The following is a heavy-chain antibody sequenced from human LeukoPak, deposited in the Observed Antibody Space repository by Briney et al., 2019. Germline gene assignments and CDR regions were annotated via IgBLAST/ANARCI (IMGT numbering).Heavy chain of an antibody. Sequence: GGSLRLSCAASGFTFSSYGMHWVRQAPGKGLEWVAVISYDGTNKYYADSVKGRFTISRDNSKNTLYLQMNSLRAEDTAVYYCAKLAYINWGYFDYWGQGTLVTVSS. D-gene: IGHD7-27*01. V-gene: IGHV3-30*18. CDR1: GFTFSSYG. CDR2: ISYDGTNK. CDR3: AKLAYINWGYFDY. J-gene: IGHJ4*02.